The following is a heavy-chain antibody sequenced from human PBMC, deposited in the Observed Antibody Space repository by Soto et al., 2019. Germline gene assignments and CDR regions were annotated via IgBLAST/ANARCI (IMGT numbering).Heavy chain of an antibody. V-gene: IGHV3-11*01. CDR3: ASDPYYYASDY. CDR2: ISGSGTTI. D-gene: IGHD3-10*01. CDR1: GFAFSAHY. J-gene: IGHJ4*02. Sequence: GGSLRLSCAASGFAFSAHYMTWIRQAPGKGLEWVSYISGSGTTIYYTDSVKGRFTVSRDNAKNSVYLQMNSLRAEDTAVYYCASDPYYYASDYWGQGTLVTVSS.